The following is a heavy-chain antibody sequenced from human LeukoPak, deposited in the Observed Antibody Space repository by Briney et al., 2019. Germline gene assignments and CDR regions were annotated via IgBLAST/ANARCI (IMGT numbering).Heavy chain of an antibody. D-gene: IGHD5-18*01. V-gene: IGHV1-2*02. CDR3: ARGSLQLWHGGLVDY. CDR1: GYTFTGYY. J-gene: IGHJ4*02. Sequence: GASVKVSCKASGYTFTGYYMHWVRQAPGQGLEWMGWINPNSGGTNYAQKLQGRVTMTRDTSISTAYMELSRLRSDDTAVYYCARGSLQLWHGGLVDYWGQGTLVTVSS. CDR2: INPNSGGT.